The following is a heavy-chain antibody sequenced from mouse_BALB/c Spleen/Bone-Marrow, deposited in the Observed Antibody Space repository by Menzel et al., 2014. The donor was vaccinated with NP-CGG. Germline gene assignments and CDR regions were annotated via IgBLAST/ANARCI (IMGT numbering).Heavy chain of an antibody. CDR1: GYAFSTYW. CDR2: IYPGNGNA. Sequence: VQGVESGAELVRPGSSVKISCKASGYAFSTYWMNWVKQRPGQGLEWIGQIYPGNGNADYNGKFKDKATLTADKSSRTAYMPLSSRTSEDSAVYFCSRGGNYGTYWGQGTLVTVSA. D-gene: IGHD2-1*01. CDR3: SRGGNYGTY. V-gene: IGHV1-80*01. J-gene: IGHJ3*01.